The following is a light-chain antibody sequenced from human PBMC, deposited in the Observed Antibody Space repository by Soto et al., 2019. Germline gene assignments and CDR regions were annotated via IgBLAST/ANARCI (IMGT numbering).Light chain of an antibody. CDR1: QSIASY. J-gene: IGKJ1*01. V-gene: IGKV1-6*01. CDR2: ATS. Sequence: QLTQSPSSLSASVGDRVTIDCRASQSIASYLNWYQQKPGKAPRLLIFATSKWQSGVPSRFSGSGSGTDFTLTISSLQPEDFATYYCLQDYNYPRTFGQGTKVDIK. CDR3: LQDYNYPRT.